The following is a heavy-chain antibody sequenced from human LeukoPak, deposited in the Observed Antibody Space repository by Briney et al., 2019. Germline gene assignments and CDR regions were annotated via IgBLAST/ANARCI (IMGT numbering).Heavy chain of an antibody. J-gene: IGHJ6*02. CDR3: ARTYYYDSADFRILYGMDV. D-gene: IGHD3-22*01. CDR1: GYTFTTYD. CDR2: MDPNSGNT. Sequence: ASVKVSCKASGYTFTTYDINWVRQATGQGLEWMGWMDPNSGNTGYAQKFQGRVAMTRNTSIRTAYMELSSLRSEDTAVYYCARTYYYDSADFRILYGMDVWGQGTTVTVSS. V-gene: IGHV1-8*01.